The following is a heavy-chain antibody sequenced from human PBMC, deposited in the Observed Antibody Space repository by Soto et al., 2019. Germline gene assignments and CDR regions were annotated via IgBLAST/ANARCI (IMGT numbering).Heavy chain of an antibody. J-gene: IGHJ6*02. Sequence: MQLVQSGPEVKKPGTSLRLSCQASGSGFITSGIQWVRQAHGQRLEWIGWIVVASGQTNYAQELQERVAITRDTYTGTAYIELSDLSSEDTAVYYCSADRPDIGVGWWVWGQGTTVTVS. D-gene: IGHD2-15*01. CDR3: SADRPDIGVGWWV. CDR1: GSGFITSG. CDR2: IVVASGQT. V-gene: IGHV1-58*02.